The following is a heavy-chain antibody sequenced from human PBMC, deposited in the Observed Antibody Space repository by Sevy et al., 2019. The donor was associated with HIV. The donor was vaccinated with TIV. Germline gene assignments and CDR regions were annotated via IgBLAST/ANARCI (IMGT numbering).Heavy chain of an antibody. CDR1: GGSISSYY. V-gene: IGHV4-59*01. J-gene: IGHJ4*02. Sequence: GSLRLSCTVSGGSISSYYWSWIRQPPGKGLEWIGYIYYTGSTNYNPSLKRRVTISGDTSKNQFSLKLSSVTAADTAVYYCARVWYYYGSGSYFDYWGQGTLVTVSS. CDR3: ARVWYYYGSGSYFDY. CDR2: IYYTGST. D-gene: IGHD3-10*01.